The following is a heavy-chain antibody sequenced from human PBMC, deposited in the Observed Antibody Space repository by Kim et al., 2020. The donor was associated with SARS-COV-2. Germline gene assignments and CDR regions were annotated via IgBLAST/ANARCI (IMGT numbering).Heavy chain of an antibody. D-gene: IGHD3-3*01. V-gene: IGHV3-15*01. CDR3: TTSSYDFWSGKDYYYYYGMDV. CDR1: GFTFSNAW. J-gene: IGHJ6*02. Sequence: GGSLRLSCAASGFTFSNAWMSWVRQAPGKGLEWVGRIKSKTDGGTTDYAAPVKGRFTISRDDSKNTLYLQMNSLKTEDTAVYYCTTSSYDFWSGKDYYYYYGMDVGAKGPRSPST. CDR2: IKSKTDGGTT.